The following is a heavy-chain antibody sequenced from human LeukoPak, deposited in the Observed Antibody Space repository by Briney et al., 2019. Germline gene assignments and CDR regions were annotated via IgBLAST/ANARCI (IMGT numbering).Heavy chain of an antibody. CDR3: ARAVGGPAGATHYYYYSMDV. CDR2: IYTSGST. D-gene: IGHD1-26*01. CDR1: GGSISSYY. V-gene: IGHV4-4*07. J-gene: IGHJ6*03. Sequence: SETLSLTCTVSGGSISSYYWSWIRQPAGKGLEWIGPIYTSGSTNYNPSLKSRVTMSIETSKNQFSLKLTSVTAADTAVYYCARAVGGPAGATHYYYYSMDVWGKGTTVTVSS.